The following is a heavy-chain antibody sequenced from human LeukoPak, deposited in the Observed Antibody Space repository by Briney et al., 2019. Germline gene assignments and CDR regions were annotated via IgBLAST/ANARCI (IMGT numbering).Heavy chain of an antibody. V-gene: IGHV4-34*01. CDR2: INHSGST. J-gene: IGHJ5*02. Sequence: PSETLSLTCAVYGGSFSGYYRSWIRQPPGKGLEWIGEINHSGSTNYNPSLKSRVTISVDTSKNQFSLKLSSVTAADTAVYYCARSDWFDPWGQGTLVTVSS. CDR3: ARSDWFDP. CDR1: GGSFSGYY.